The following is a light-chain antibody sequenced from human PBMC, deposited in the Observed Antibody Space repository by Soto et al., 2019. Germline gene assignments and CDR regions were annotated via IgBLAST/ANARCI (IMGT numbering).Light chain of an antibody. CDR1: QGVSNY. CDR2: AAS. CDR3: QQYNNYPLT. Sequence: DIQMTQTPSSLSASVGDRVTITCRASQGVSNYLAWFQQKPGKAPKSLIYAASSLHSGVPSRFSGSGSGTDFTLTISSLHAEDFATYYCQQYNNYPLTFGGGTKLELK. V-gene: IGKV1-16*01. J-gene: IGKJ4*02.